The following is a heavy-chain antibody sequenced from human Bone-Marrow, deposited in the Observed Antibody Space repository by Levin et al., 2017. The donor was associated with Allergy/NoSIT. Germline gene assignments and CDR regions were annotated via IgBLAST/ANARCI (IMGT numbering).Heavy chain of an antibody. D-gene: IGHD3-16*01. CDR3: ARPTQTHTVYVLDN. CDR1: GASMKTGSYY. CDR2: IFYSGST. J-gene: IGHJ4*02. Sequence: SETLSLNCTVSGASMKTGSYYWGWVRQPPGKGLEWVGSIFYSGSTSYNPSLESRVTISVDTSKNQFSLHLNSVTAADTAVYFCARPTQTHTVYVLDNWGQGTLVTVAS. V-gene: IGHV4-39*01.